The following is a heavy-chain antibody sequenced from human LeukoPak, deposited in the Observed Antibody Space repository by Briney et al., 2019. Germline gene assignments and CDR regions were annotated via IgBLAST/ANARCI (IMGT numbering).Heavy chain of an antibody. J-gene: IGHJ5*02. V-gene: IGHV1-46*01. CDR1: GYTFTGYY. Sequence: ASVKVSCKASGYTFTGYYMHWVRQAPGQGLEWMGIINPSGGSTSYAQKFQGRVTMTRDMSTSTVYMELSSLRSEDTAVYYCARASYYDSSGYGWFDPWGQGTLVTVSS. D-gene: IGHD3-22*01. CDR3: ARASYYDSSGYGWFDP. CDR2: INPSGGST.